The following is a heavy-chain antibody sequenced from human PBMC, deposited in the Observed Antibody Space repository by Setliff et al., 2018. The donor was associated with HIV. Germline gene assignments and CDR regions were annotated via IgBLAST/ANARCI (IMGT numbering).Heavy chain of an antibody. CDR1: GSTSGVYY. J-gene: IGHJ3*02. D-gene: IGHD3-3*01. V-gene: IGHV4-61*09. Sequence: LSLTCTVSGSTSGVYYWTWIRHSAGKGLEWLGHTYKGGITNYNPSLKSRVSISSDAFKKQFSLRLTSVTAADTAVYYCARGTYYDFWTEYGGAAFDIWGQGTKVTVSS. CDR2: TYKGGIT. CDR3: ARGTYYDFWTEYGGAAFDI.